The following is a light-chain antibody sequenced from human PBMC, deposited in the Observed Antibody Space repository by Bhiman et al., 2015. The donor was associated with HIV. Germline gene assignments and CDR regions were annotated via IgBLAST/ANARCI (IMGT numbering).Light chain of an antibody. CDR3: VAWDDSLNGVV. V-gene: IGLV1-51*02. J-gene: IGLJ2*01. Sequence: QSVLTQPPSVSAAPGQKVTISCSGSSSNIGNNYVSWYQQLPGTAPKLLIYENTKRPSGIPDRFSGSKSGTSASLAISGLQAEDEADYYCVAWDDSLNGVVFGGGTKLTVL. CDR2: ENT. CDR1: SSNIGNNY.